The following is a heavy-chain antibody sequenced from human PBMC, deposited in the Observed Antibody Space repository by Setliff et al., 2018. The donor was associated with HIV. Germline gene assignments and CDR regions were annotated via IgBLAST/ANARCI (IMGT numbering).Heavy chain of an antibody. Sequence: SVKVSCKTSGGTFSSYTISWVRQAPGQGLEWMGYFDPEDGETVHAQKFQGRVTMTADESTSTAYMELSSLRSEDSAVYFCARPIRAAAGNDAFHVWGQGTMVTVSS. CDR2: FDPEDGET. CDR3: ARPIRAAAGNDAFHV. D-gene: IGHD6-13*01. CDR1: GGTFSSYT. J-gene: IGHJ3*01. V-gene: IGHV1-69*13.